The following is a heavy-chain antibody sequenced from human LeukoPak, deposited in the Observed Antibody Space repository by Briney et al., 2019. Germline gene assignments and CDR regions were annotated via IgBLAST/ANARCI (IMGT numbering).Heavy chain of an antibody. V-gene: IGHV3-53*01. CDR1: GFTVSSNY. J-gene: IGHJ6*03. CDR2: IYSGGST. Sequence: GGSLRLSCAASGFTVSSNYMSWVRQAPGKGLEWVSVIYSGGSTYYADSVKGRFTISRDNSKNTLYLQMNSLRAEDTAVYYCARGYYSNYDYYYYMDVWGKGTAVTVSS. D-gene: IGHD4-11*01. CDR3: ARGYYSNYDYYYYMDV.